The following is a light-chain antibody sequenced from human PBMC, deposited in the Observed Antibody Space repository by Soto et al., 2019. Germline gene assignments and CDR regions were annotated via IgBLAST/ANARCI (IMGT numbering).Light chain of an antibody. CDR2: GAS. CDR3: QQYASSPVT. J-gene: IGKJ4*01. Sequence: ENVLTQSPGTLSLSPGDRASLSCRASQSVSNNYLAWHQHRPGQAPRLLIFGASNRAAGVPDRFTGSASGTDFTLTISRLQPEDFALYFCQQYASSPVTFGGGTKVDIK. V-gene: IGKV3-20*01. CDR1: QSVSNNY.